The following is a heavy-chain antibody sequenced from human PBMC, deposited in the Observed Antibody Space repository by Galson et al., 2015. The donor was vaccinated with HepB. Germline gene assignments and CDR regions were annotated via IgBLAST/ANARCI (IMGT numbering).Heavy chain of an antibody. CDR3: AHTLAAARPAGMGFDP. CDR2: IYWDDDK. V-gene: IGHV2-5*02. J-gene: IGHJ5*02. Sequence: PALVKPTQTLTLTCTFSGFSLSTSGVGVGWIRQPPGKALEWLALIYWDDDKRYSPSLKSRLTITKDTSKNQVVLTMTNMDPVDTATYSCAHTLAAARPAGMGFDPWGQGTLVTVSS. CDR1: GFSLSTSGVG. D-gene: IGHD6-6*01.